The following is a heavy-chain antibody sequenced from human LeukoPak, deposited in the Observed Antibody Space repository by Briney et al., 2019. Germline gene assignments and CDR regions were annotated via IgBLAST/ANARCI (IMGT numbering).Heavy chain of an antibody. CDR1: GYTFTGYY. J-gene: IGHJ4*02. D-gene: IGHD5-18*01. CDR3: ARADGLLTTAMVTYCDY. CDR2: INPNSGGT. V-gene: IGHV1-2*02. Sequence: ASVKVSCKASGYTFTGYYMHWVRQAPGQGLEWMGWINPNSGGTNYTQKFQGRVTMTRDTSISTAYMELSRLRSDDTAVYYCARADGLLTTAMVTYCDYWGQGTLVTVSS.